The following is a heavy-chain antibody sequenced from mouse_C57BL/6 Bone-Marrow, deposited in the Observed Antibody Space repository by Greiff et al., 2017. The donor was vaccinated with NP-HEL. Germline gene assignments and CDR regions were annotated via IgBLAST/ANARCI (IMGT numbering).Heavy chain of an antibody. D-gene: IGHD2-3*01. CDR1: EYEFPSHD. Sequence: EVKVVESGGGLVQPGESLKLSCESNEYEFPSHDMSWVRKTPEKRLELVAAINSDGGSTYYPDTMERRFIISRDNTKKTLYLQMSSLRSEHTALYYYAKALVTNWYFDVWGTGTTVTVSS. CDR2: INSDGGST. V-gene: IGHV5-2*01. J-gene: IGHJ1*03. CDR3: AKALVTNWYFDV.